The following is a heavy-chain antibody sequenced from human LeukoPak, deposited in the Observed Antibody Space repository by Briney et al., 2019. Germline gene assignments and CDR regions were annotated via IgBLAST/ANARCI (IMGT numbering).Heavy chain of an antibody. CDR1: GFTFDSYG. Sequence: GGSLRLSCEASGFTFDSYGTSWVRQAPGKGLEWVSAISGSGYTTYYADSVKGRFTISRDNSENTLYLQMNSLRAEDTAVYYCAKSSGYGDYGYYYYYMDVWGKGTTVTISS. CDR2: ISGSGYTT. V-gene: IGHV3-23*01. CDR3: AKSSGYGDYGYYYYYMDV. D-gene: IGHD4-17*01. J-gene: IGHJ6*03.